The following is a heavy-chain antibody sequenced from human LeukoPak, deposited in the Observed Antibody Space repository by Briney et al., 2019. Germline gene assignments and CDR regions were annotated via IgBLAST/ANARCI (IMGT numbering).Heavy chain of an antibody. Sequence: ASETLSLTCTVSGGSISSYYWSWIRQPPGKGLEWIGSIYYNGRTFYNPSLKSRVTISVDTSRNQFSLKLSSVTAADTAVYYCARDDGRGVVTPYWGQGTLVTVSS. CDR1: GGSISSYY. D-gene: IGHD2-21*02. CDR2: IYYNGRT. V-gene: IGHV4-59*12. J-gene: IGHJ4*02. CDR3: ARDDGRGVVTPY.